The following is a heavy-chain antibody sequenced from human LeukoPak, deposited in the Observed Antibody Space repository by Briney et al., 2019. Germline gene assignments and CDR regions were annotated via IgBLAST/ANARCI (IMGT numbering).Heavy chain of an antibody. Sequence: GGTLRLSCAASGFTFSSYAMSWVRQAPGKGLEWVSAISGSGGSTYYADSVKGRFTISRDNSKNTLYLQMNSLRAEDTAVYYCAKDLGYYDILTGYSALHSFDYWGQGTLVTVSS. D-gene: IGHD3-9*01. CDR3: AKDLGYYDILTGYSALHSFDY. V-gene: IGHV3-23*01. J-gene: IGHJ4*02. CDR1: GFTFSSYA. CDR2: ISGSGGST.